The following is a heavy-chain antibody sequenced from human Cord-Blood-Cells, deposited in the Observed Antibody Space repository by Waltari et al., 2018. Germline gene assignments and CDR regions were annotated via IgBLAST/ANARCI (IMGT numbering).Heavy chain of an antibody. CDR2: SSGSGGST. CDR1: GFTFSSYA. J-gene: IGHJ3*02. V-gene: IGHV3-23*04. D-gene: IGHD3-3*01. CDR3: AKEAGYDFWSGYSPDAFDI. Sequence: EVQLVESGGGLVQPGGSLRLSCAASGFTFSSYAMSWVRQVPGKGLEWVSASSGSGGSTYYADSVKGRFTISRDNSKNTLYLQMNSLRAEDTAVYYCAKEAGYDFWSGYSPDAFDIWGQGTMVTVSS.